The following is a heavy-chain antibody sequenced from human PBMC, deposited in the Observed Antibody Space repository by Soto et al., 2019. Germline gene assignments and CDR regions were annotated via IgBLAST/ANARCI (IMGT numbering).Heavy chain of an antibody. D-gene: IGHD6-13*01. J-gene: IGHJ4*02. CDR1: GFTFSNYG. V-gene: IGHV3-30*18. Sequence: GGSLRLSCAASGFTFSNYGMHWVRQAPGKGLEWVAVISFDGSNKYYADSVKGRLTISRDNSKNTLYLQVNSLRLEDTAVYYCAKEGQQLAPGVFWGQGTLVTVSS. CDR2: ISFDGSNK. CDR3: AKEGQQLAPGVF.